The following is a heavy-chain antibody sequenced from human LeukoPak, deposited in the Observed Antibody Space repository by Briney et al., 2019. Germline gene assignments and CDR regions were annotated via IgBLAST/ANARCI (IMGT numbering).Heavy chain of an antibody. D-gene: IGHD1-26*01. J-gene: IGHJ4*02. CDR2: ISYDGSNK. CDR1: GFTFSSYA. CDR3: ARDKIVGATYFDY. V-gene: IGHV3-30*03. Sequence: PGGSLRLSCAASGFTFSSYAMSWVRQAPGKGLEWVAVISYDGSNKYYADSVKGRFTISRDNSKNTLYLQMNSLRAEDTAVYYCARDKIVGATYFDYWGQGTLVTVSS.